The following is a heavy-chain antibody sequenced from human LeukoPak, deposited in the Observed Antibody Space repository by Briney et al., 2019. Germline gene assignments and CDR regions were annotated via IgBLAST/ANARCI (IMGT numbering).Heavy chain of an antibody. Sequence: SETLSLTCTVPGGSISSGGYYWSWIRQHPGKGLEWIGYIYYSGSTYYNPSLKSRVTISVDTSKNQFSLKLSSVTAADTAVYYCARSSDSSGYNWFDPWGQRTLVTVSS. J-gene: IGHJ5*02. CDR3: ARSSDSSGYNWFDP. D-gene: IGHD3-22*01. CDR1: GGSISSGGYY. CDR2: IYYSGST. V-gene: IGHV4-31*03.